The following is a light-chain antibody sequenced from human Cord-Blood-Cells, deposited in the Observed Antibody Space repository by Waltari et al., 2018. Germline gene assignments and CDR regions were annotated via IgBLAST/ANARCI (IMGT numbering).Light chain of an antibody. CDR2: DVS. V-gene: IGLV2-14*01. CDR1: SSDVGGYNY. CDR3: SSYTSSSTVL. J-gene: IGLJ2*01. Sequence: QSALTQPASVSGSPGQSITISCTGTSSDVGGYNYVSWYQQHPGKAPKLMIYDVSNRPSGFSIRFSGSKSGNTASLTISGLQAEDEADYYCSSYTSSSTVLFGGGTKLTVL.